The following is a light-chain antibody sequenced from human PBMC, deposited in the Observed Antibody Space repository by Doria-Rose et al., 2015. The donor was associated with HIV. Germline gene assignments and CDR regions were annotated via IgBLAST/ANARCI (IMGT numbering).Light chain of an antibody. CDR1: QSFSSAY. CDR2: EGS. V-gene: IGKV3-20*01. Sequence: LTQSPGTPSLSPGERATLSCRASQSFSSAYLAWYQQKPGQAPSLLLYEGSTRATGIPDRFSASGSGTDFTLTINRLEPEDFALYYCHQYGTSWTFGQGTKVEI. CDR3: HQYGTSWT. J-gene: IGKJ1*01.